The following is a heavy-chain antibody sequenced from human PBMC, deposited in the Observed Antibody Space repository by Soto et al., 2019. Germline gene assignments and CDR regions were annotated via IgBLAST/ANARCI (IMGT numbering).Heavy chain of an antibody. J-gene: IGHJ4*02. CDR1: GFTFSSYA. Sequence: GGSLRLSCAASGFTFSSYAMSWIRQAPGKGLEWVSAISGSGGGTYYVDSVKGRFTISRDNSKNTLYLQMNSLRAEDSALYYCAKDHESDYWGQGTLVTVSS. V-gene: IGHV3-23*01. CDR3: AKDHESDY. CDR2: ISGSGGGT.